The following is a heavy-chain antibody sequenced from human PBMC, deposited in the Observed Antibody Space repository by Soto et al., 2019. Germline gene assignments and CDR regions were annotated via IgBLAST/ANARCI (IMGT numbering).Heavy chain of an antibody. V-gene: IGHV4-59*01. CDR3: ARQMRGATISIYYYGMEV. Sequence: SDTLSLTCTVFDGSISSYYWSWIRKHPGKGLEWIGYIYYSGSTNYNPSLKSRVTISVDTSKNQFSLKLSSVTAADTAVYYCARQMRGATISIYYYGMEVWGQGTTVTGSS. CDR2: IYYSGST. CDR1: DGSISSYY. J-gene: IGHJ6*02. D-gene: IGHD5-12*01.